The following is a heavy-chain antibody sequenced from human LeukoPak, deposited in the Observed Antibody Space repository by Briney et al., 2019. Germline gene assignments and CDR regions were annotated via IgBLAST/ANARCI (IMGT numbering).Heavy chain of an antibody. V-gene: IGHV4-34*01. J-gene: IGHJ3*02. CDR2: INHSGST. CDR1: GGSFSGYY. D-gene: IGHD3-22*01. CDR3: AREVEYYDSSGYYYFSAFDI. Sequence: SETLSLTCAVYGGSFSGYYWSWIRQPPGKGLEWIGEINHSGSTNYNPSLKSRVTISVDTSKNQFSLKLSSVTAADTAVYYCAREVEYYDSSGYYYFSAFDIWGQGTMVTVSS.